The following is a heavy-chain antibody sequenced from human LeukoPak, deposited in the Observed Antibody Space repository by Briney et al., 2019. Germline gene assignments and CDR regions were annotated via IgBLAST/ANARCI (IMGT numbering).Heavy chain of an antibody. CDR3: AKDMQTWPRFPDY. Sequence: GASVKVSCKASGYTFTSYDINWVRQATGQGLEWMGWMNPNSGNTGYAQKFQGRVTMTRNTSISTAYMELSSLRSEDTAVYYCAKDMQTWPRFPDYWGQGTLVTVSS. V-gene: IGHV1-8*01. CDR2: MNPNSGNT. J-gene: IGHJ4*02. D-gene: IGHD5-12*01. CDR1: GYTFTSYD.